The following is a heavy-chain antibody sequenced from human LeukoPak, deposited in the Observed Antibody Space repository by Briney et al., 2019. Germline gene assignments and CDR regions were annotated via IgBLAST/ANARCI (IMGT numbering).Heavy chain of an antibody. J-gene: IGHJ6*03. CDR1: GGTFSSYA. V-gene: IGHV1-69*05. CDR2: IIPIFGTA. D-gene: IGHD1-26*01. Sequence: SVKVSCKASGGTFSSYAISWVRQAPGQGLEWIGGIIPIFGTANYAQKFQGRVTITTDESTSTAYMELSSLRSEDTAVYYCARGDSGSYPRDGYYYYYMDVWGKGTTVTVSS. CDR3: ARGDSGSYPRDGYYYYYMDV.